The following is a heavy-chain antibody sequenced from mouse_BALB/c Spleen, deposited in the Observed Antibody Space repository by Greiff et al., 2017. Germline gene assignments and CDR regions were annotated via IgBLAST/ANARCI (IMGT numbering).Heavy chain of an antibody. V-gene: IGHV5-9-4*01. CDR2: ISSGGSYT. D-gene: IGHD2-3*01. Sequence: EVQLVESGGGLVKPGGSLKLSCAASGFTFSSYAMSWVRQSPEKRLEWVAEISSGGSYTYYPDTVTGRFTISRDNAKNTLYLEMSSLRSEDTTMYYCARDRNGYYEDYAMDYWGQGTSVTVSS. J-gene: IGHJ4*01. CDR1: GFTFSSYA. CDR3: ARDRNGYYEDYAMDY.